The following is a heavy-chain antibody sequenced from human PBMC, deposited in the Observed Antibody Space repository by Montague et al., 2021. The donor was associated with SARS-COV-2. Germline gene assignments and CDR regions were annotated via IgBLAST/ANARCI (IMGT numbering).Heavy chain of an antibody. CDR1: GDSINNSRYY. D-gene: IGHD3-10*01. CDR3: ARLESTRGVIIRGAFHI. J-gene: IGHJ3*02. CDR2: IDYSGSA. Sequence: SETLSLTCSVSGDSINNSRYYWGWIRQPPGKGLEWIGTIDYSGSAYYXSCLKSRVTISVDTSKDQFSLKLNSVTATDTAVYYCARLESTRGVIIRGAFHIWGQGTKVTASS. V-gene: IGHV4-39*01.